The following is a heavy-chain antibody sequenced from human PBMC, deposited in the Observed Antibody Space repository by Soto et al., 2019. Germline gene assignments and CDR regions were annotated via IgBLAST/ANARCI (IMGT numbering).Heavy chain of an antibody. Sequence: QVQLVESGGGVVQPGRSLRLSCAASGFSFSSYGMLWVRQAPGKGLEWVAVISKAGNVKYYAESVKGRFTISRDNSKNTLYLQMNSLGAEDTAAYYCTGEVASGYWGQGTLVTVSS. D-gene: IGHD2-8*02. J-gene: IGHJ4*02. CDR1: GFSFSSYG. CDR3: TGEVASGY. V-gene: IGHV3-30*03. CDR2: ISKAGNVK.